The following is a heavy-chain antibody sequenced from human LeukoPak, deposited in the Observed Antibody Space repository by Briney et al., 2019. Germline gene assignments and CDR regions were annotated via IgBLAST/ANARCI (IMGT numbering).Heavy chain of an antibody. Sequence: GGSLRLSCAASGFIVSGNYLSWVRQAPGKGLEWVSVIYSGGDTYAAGCVKGRFNTSRDNSKNTVYLQMNGLRVEDTAVYYCARGRRDYGDYPYWGQGTLVTVSS. CDR3: ARGRRDYGDYPY. V-gene: IGHV3-53*01. J-gene: IGHJ4*02. D-gene: IGHD4-17*01. CDR2: IYSGGDT. CDR1: GFIVSGNY.